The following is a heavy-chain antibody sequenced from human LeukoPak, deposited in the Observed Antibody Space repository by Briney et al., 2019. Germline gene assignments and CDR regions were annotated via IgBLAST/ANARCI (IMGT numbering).Heavy chain of an antibody. D-gene: IGHD5-12*01. CDR3: ARDAGNSGYGCDL. CDR2: IRSSSET. V-gene: IGHV3-48*01. CDR1: GFIFSQYS. Sequence: GGSLRLSCAASGFIFSQYSMNWVRQAPGKGLEWVSHIRSSSETFYADSVKGRFTISRDNARNSLYLQMNNLRGEDTAIYYCARDAGNSGYGCDLWGQGTLVTVSP. J-gene: IGHJ5*02.